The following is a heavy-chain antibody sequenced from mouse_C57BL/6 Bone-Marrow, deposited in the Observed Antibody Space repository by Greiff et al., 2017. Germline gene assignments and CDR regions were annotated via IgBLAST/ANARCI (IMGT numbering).Heavy chain of an antibody. J-gene: IGHJ1*03. Sequence: EVQLVESGGGLVQPGGSLSLSCAASGFTFPDYYMSWVRQPPGKALEWLGFIRNKANGYTTEYSASVKGRFTISRDNSQSILYLQMNALRAEDSATYCCARYAIYFYWYFDGWGTGTTVTVSS. CDR2: IRNKANGYTT. CDR1: GFTFPDYY. CDR3: ARYAIYFYWYFDG. V-gene: IGHV7-3*01. D-gene: IGHD2-1*01.